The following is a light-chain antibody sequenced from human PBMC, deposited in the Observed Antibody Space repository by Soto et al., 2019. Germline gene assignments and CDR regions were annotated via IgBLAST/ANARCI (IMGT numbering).Light chain of an antibody. Sequence: RATIKXRASQSISNSLAWYQHKPGKAPKVLIYDASSLESGVPSRFSGSGSETEFTLTISSLQPDDFATYYCQHYKSYPWTFGQGTKVDI. J-gene: IGKJ1*01. CDR2: DAS. CDR3: QHYKSYPWT. V-gene: IGKV1-5*01. CDR1: QSISNS.